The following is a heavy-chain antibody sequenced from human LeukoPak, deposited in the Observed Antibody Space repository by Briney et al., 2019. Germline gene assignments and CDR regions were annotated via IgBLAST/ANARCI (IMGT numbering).Heavy chain of an antibody. CDR2: FDPEDGET. V-gene: IGHV1-24*01. J-gene: IGHJ4*02. CDR3: ATGYDILFSGYYFDY. D-gene: IGHD3-9*01. CDR1: GYTLTELS. Sequence: ASVKVSCKVSGYTLTELSMHWVRQAPGKGLEWMGGFDPEDGETIYAQKFQGRATMTEDTSTDTAYMELSSLRSEDTAVYYCATGYDILFSGYYFDYWGQGTLVTVSS.